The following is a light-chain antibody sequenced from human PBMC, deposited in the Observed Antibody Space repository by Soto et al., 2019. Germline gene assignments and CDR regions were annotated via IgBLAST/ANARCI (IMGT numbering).Light chain of an antibody. V-gene: IGKV3-11*01. Sequence: ESVLTQSPATLSSSPGERATLSCRASQTVGSSYLAWYQQKPGQAPRLLIYDASNRATGIPARFSGSGSGTDFTLTISSLEPEDFAVYYCQQRSNWPPITFGQGTRLEN. CDR1: QTVGSSY. CDR2: DAS. J-gene: IGKJ5*01. CDR3: QQRSNWPPIT.